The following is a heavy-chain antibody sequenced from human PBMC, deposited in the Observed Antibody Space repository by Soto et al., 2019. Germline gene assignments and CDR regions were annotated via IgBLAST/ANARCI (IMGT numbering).Heavy chain of an antibody. V-gene: IGHV3-23*01. CDR3: AKARCTSNTCYVPDH. Sequence: GGSLRLSCAASGFTFSSYSMNWVRQAPGKGLEWVSAISGSGGSPSYADSVQGRFTISRDNPKNTLYLQMSSLRVEDTAIYYCAKARCTSNTCYVPDHWGQGTLVTVSS. D-gene: IGHD2-15*01. J-gene: IGHJ5*02. CDR1: GFTFSSYS. CDR2: ISGSGGSP.